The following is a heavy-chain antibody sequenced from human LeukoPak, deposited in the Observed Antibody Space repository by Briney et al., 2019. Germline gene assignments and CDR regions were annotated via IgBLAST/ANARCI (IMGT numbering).Heavy chain of an antibody. V-gene: IGHV3-48*02. CDR3: ARGIQLWSYYYYGVDV. Sequence: TGGSLRLSCAASGFTFSTYRMNWVRQAPGKGLEWVSYISSSSDIYYAASVKGRFTISRDNAKNSLYLQMNSLRDEDTAVYFCARGIQLWSYYYYGVDVWGQGTTVTVSS. CDR1: GFTFSTYR. D-gene: IGHD5-18*01. J-gene: IGHJ6*02. CDR2: ISSSSDI.